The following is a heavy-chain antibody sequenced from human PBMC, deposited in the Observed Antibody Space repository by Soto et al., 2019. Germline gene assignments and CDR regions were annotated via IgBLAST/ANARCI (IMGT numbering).Heavy chain of an antibody. Sequence: ASVKVSCKASGYTFTSYAMHWVRQAPGQRLEWMGWINAGNGNTKYSQKFQGRVTITRDTSASSAYMELSSLRSEDTAVYYCARGPGGPDGPGDYWGQGTLVTVSS. V-gene: IGHV1-3*01. D-gene: IGHD2-15*01. CDR1: GYTFTSYA. CDR3: ARGPGGPDGPGDY. CDR2: INAGNGNT. J-gene: IGHJ4*02.